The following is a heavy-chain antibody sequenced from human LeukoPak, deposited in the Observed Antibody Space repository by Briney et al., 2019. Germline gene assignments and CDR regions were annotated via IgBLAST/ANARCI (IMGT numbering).Heavy chain of an antibody. J-gene: IGHJ4*02. Sequence: PSQSLSLTCTVSGGSISSGGYYWRWIRQPPGKGLEWIGYIYHSGSTYYNPSLKSRVTISVDRPKNQFSLNLTSVTAADTAVYYCARVGDSFGPFYFDYWGQGTLVTVSP. CDR2: IYHSGST. D-gene: IGHD3-16*01. CDR3: ARVGDSFGPFYFDY. CDR1: GGSISSGGYY. V-gene: IGHV4-30-2*01.